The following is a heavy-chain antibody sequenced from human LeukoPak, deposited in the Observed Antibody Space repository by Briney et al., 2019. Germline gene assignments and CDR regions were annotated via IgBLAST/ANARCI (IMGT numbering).Heavy chain of an antibody. Sequence: SETLSLTCTVSGGSISSYYWSWVRQPPGKGLEWIGEINHSGSTNYNPSLKSRVTISVDTSKNQFSLKLSSVTAAETAVYYCARVLSITIFGVVIYPVMSHWFDPWGQGTLVTVSS. CDR2: INHSGST. J-gene: IGHJ5*02. CDR3: ARVLSITIFGVVIYPVMSHWFDP. V-gene: IGHV4-34*01. D-gene: IGHD3-3*01. CDR1: GGSISSYY.